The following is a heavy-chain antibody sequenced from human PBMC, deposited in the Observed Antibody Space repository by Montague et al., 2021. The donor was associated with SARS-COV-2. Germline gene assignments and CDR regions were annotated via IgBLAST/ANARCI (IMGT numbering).Heavy chain of an antibody. CDR1: DGSIRSYY. Sequence: SETLSFTCTVSDGSIRSYYWNWMRQTPGKGLEWIGYMHDSGTANYNPSLKSRVTIMVDASRNQFSLELSSVTAADTAMYYCTRLPRGSGNWGYFDYWAQGTLVTVSS. CDR3: TRLPRGSGNWGYFDY. V-gene: IGHV4-59*08. D-gene: IGHD3-10*01. CDR2: MHDSGTA. J-gene: IGHJ4*02.